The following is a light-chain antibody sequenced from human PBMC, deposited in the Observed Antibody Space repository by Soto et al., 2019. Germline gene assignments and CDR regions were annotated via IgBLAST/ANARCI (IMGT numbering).Light chain of an antibody. CDR2: GAS. V-gene: IGKV3-20*01. Sequence: LSLSPDSLSFSPGERATLSCRASQSITSSYLAWYRQRPGQAPRLLIYGASYRATGIPDRVSGSGSGTEFTLTISSLQPEDFAAYYCQHGTSCPRTFGQGTKVDIK. J-gene: IGKJ1*01. CDR1: QSITSSY. CDR3: QHGTSCPRT.